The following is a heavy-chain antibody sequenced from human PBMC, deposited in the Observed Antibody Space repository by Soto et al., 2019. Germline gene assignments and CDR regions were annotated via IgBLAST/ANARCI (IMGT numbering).Heavy chain of an antibody. D-gene: IGHD5-12*01. Sequence: PGGSLRLSCAASGFTFSEYALQWVRQAPGKGLEWVAVISDDGTKKYYPVSVRGRFTISRDNSKNTVNLQLNSLRPDDTAVYFCARASRSGYDTTSDYWGQGTLVTVSS. CDR1: GFTFSEYA. J-gene: IGHJ4*02. V-gene: IGHV3-30-3*01. CDR3: ARASRSGYDTTSDY. CDR2: ISDDGTKK.